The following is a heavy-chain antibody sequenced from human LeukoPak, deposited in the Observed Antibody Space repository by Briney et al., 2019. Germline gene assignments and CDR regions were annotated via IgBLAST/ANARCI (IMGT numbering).Heavy chain of an antibody. CDR3: ARVGATVVTPDYFDY. CDR1: GFTVSSNY. Sequence: GGSLRLSCAASGFTVSSNYMSWVRQAPGKGLEWVSVIYSGGSTYYADSVKGRFTISRDNSKNTLYLQMNSLRAEDTAVYYCARVGATVVTPDYFDYWGQGTLVTVSS. CDR2: IYSGGST. J-gene: IGHJ4*02. D-gene: IGHD4-23*01. V-gene: IGHV3-53*01.